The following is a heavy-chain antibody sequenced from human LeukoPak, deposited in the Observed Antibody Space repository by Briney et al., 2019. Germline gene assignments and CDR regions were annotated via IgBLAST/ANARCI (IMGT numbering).Heavy chain of an antibody. CDR3: ARNVLLWSGELFLFDY. Sequence: ASVRVSCKASGYTFTSYGISWVRQAPGQGRECMGWISAYNGNTNYAQKLQGRVTMTTDTSTSTAYMELRSLRSDDTAVYYCARNVLLWSGELFLFDYWGQGTLVTVSS. CDR1: GYTFTSYG. D-gene: IGHD3-10*01. V-gene: IGHV1-18*01. J-gene: IGHJ4*02. CDR2: ISAYNGNT.